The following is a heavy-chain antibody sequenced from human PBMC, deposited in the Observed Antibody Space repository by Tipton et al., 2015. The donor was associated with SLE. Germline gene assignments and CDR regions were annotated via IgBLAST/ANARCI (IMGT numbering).Heavy chain of an antibody. CDR2: IYSGGST. D-gene: IGHD2-21*01. CDR3: GASADAYSLEY. J-gene: IGHJ4*02. CDR1: GFTFRSHA. Sequence: QLVQSGGGLVQPGGSLRLSCVASGFTFRSHAMTWLRQAPGQGLEWVSLIYSGGSTYHADSVRGRFSSSRDNFKNMLYLQMNSLSIEDTAVYYCGASADAYSLEYWGQGTLVTVSS. V-gene: IGHV3-53*04.